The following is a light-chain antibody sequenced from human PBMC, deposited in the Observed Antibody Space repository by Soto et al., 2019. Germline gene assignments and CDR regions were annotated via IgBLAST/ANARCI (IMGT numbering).Light chain of an antibody. J-gene: IGLJ2*01. CDR1: SSDIGGHNY. CDR3: TSYAGSDNVI. CDR2: EVI. V-gene: IGLV2-8*01. Sequence: QSALTQPPSASGSPGQSVIISCTGTSSDIGGHNYVSWYQQDPGKAPKLLIYEVIQRPSGVPDRFSGSKSGNTASLTVSGLQAEDEADYYCTSYAGSDNVIFGGGTKLTVL.